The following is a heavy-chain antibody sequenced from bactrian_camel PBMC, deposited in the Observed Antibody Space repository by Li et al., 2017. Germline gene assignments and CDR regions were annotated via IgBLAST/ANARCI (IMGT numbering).Heavy chain of an antibody. CDR1: GFTGRNYY. D-gene: IGHD1*01. J-gene: IGHJ4*01. V-gene: IGHV3-2*01. CDR3: ATGEMGFCSASWAVND. CDR2: IYSGDGSA. Sequence: HVQLVESGGDLVQPGGSLRLACAASGFTGRNYYMNWVRQAPGKGLEWVANIYSGDGSAYVAESVKGRFTISKDNAKNTLYLQMNSPKPEDTAVYYCATGEMGFCSASWAVNDWGQGTQVTVS.